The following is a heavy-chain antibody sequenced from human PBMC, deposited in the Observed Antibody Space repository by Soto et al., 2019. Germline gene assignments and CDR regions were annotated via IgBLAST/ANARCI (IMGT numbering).Heavy chain of an antibody. Sequence: QVQLEQSGTELTRPGSSVKVSCKAAGGSFSNHALSWVRQASGQRLEWRGGIIPVFGTTNYAQRFQGRVTITADDSATTAHMELRSLRYDATAVYFCARGRGIGFSSSWNIYWYYNMDVWGQGTTVTVSS. D-gene: IGHD6-13*01. CDR1: GGSFSNHA. V-gene: IGHV1-69*01. CDR2: IIPVFGTT. CDR3: ARGRGIGFSSSWNIYWYYNMDV. J-gene: IGHJ6*02.